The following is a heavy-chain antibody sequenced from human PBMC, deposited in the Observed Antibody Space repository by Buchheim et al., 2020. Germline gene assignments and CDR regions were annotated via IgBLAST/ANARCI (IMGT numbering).Heavy chain of an antibody. D-gene: IGHD4-11*01. Sequence: QVHLVESGGDLVKPGGSLRLSCVVSGFPFSDYHMSWIRQAPGKGPEWISHISDSNSLKTYADSVKGRFTISRDNARNLLFLQLNSLRAEDTAIYYCARTVSFYFDSWGQGT. V-gene: IGHV3-11*05. CDR3: ARTVSFYFDS. CDR1: GFPFSDYH. J-gene: IGHJ4*02. CDR2: ISDSNSLK.